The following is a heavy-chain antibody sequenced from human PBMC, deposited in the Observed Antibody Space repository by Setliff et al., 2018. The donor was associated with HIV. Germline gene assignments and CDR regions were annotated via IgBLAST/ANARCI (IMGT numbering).Heavy chain of an antibody. V-gene: IGHV4-39*01. CDR2: IYYSGST. CDR3: ARLGYNYDSSGHGL. Sequence: PSETLSLTCTVSGGSISSSSYYWGWIRQPPGKGLEWIGSIYYSGSTYYNPSLKSRVTISVDTSKNQFSLKLSSVTAADTAVYYCARLGYNYDSSGHGLWGQGTLVTVSS. CDR1: GGSISSSSYY. D-gene: IGHD3-22*01. J-gene: IGHJ4*02.